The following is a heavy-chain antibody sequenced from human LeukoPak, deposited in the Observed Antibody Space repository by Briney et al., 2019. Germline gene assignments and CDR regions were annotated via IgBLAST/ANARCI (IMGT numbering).Heavy chain of an antibody. V-gene: IGHV3-23*01. D-gene: IGHD3-3*01. Sequence: GGSLRLSCAASGFTFSSYAMSWVRQAPGKGLEWVSAISGSGGSTYYADSVKGRFTISRDNSKNMLYLQMNSLRAEDTAVYYCARIRGYDFWSGYYQHDAFDIWGQGTMVTVSS. CDR1: GFTFSSYA. J-gene: IGHJ3*02. CDR2: ISGSGGST. CDR3: ARIRGYDFWSGYYQHDAFDI.